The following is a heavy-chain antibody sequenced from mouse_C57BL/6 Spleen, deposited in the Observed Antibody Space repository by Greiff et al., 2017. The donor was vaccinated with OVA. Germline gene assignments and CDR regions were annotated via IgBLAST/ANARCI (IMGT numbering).Heavy chain of an antibody. J-gene: IGHJ4*01. CDR1: GYAFSSYW. V-gene: IGHV1-80*01. CDR2: IYPGDGDT. D-gene: IGHD1-2*01. CDR3: ASPSITRYAMDD. Sequence: VQLQQSGAELVKPGASVKISCKASGYAFSSYWMNWVKQRPGKGLEWIGQIYPGDGDTNYNGKFKGKATLTADKSSSTAYMQLSSLTSEDSAVYFCASPSITRYAMDDWGQGTSVTVSS.